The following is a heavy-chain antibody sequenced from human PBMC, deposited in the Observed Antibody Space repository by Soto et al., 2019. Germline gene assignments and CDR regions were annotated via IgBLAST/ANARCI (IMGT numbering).Heavy chain of an antibody. CDR3: ASSSGPVVTPLGLGHAFDI. CDR1: GYGYTFNTYW. J-gene: IGHJ3*02. V-gene: IGHV5-51*01. D-gene: IGHD2-15*01. CDR2: IYPHDPEP. Sequence: GESLKISCQGSGYGYTFNTYWIAWVRQTPGKGLEWMGIIYPHDPEPTYNPSFQGHVTISADESISTTYLQWSSLKASDTAMYYCASSSGPVVTPLGLGHAFDIWGQGTMVTVSS.